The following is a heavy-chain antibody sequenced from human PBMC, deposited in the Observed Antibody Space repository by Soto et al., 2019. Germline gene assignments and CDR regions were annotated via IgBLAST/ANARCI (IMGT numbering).Heavy chain of an antibody. CDR1: GFIFTRYS. V-gene: IGHV3-21*06. Sequence: GGSLRLSCASSGFIFTRYSMNWVLQAPGKGIEWVSSIRNNPNYIHYGDSMKGRFTISRDKAKNSRYLEMNGLRAEDTAVYSCARESEDLTSNFDYWGQGTTVTVSS. CDR2: IRNNPNYI. J-gene: IGHJ4*03. CDR3: ARESEDLTSNFDY.